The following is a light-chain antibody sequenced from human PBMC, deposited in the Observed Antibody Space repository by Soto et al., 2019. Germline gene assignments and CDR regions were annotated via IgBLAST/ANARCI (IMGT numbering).Light chain of an antibody. J-gene: IGKJ4*01. CDR3: QQYVASQLS. CDR1: QSVDSNS. V-gene: IGKV3-20*01. Sequence: VLTQSPGALSVSPGETVTLSCRASQSVDSNSLAWYHHKPGLAPRLLIFGASTRATRIPDRFSGSGSGTDFTLTISRLEPEDSGVSSCQQYVASQLSFGGGTMVDMK. CDR2: GAS.